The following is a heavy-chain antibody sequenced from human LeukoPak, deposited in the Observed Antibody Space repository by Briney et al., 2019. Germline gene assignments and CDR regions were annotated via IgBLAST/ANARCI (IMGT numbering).Heavy chain of an antibody. Sequence: ASVKVSCKASGYTFTSYGISWVRQAPGQGLERMGWISAYNGNTNYAQKLQGRVTMTTDTSTSTAYMDLRSLRYDDTAVYYCARVDIVVVVAATPYYYYYMDVWGKGTTVTVSS. CDR2: ISAYNGNT. CDR1: GYTFTSYG. D-gene: IGHD2-15*01. V-gene: IGHV1-18*01. CDR3: ARVDIVVVVAATPYYYYYMDV. J-gene: IGHJ6*03.